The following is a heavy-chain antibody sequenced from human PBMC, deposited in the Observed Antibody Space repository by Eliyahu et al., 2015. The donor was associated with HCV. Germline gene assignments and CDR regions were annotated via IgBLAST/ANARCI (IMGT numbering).Heavy chain of an antibody. CDR2: IYSSGNT. CDR3: RVYAVSQGAPQSWHFDL. J-gene: IGHJ2*01. D-gene: IGHD6-13*01. Sequence: QLQLQESGPRLVKPSETLSLTCTVXGGSISSSTYYWGWARQPPGKGLEWVGGIYSSGNTYYSPSLRGRVTISVDTSRNQFSLRLTSVTAADTAVYYCRVYAVSQGAPQSWHFDLWGRGTLVTVSP. V-gene: IGHV4-39*01. CDR1: GGSISSSTYY.